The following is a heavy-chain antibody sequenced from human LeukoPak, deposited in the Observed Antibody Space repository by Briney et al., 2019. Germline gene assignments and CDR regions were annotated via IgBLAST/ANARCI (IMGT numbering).Heavy chain of an antibody. D-gene: IGHD3-22*01. J-gene: IGHJ4*02. CDR1: GFTFSDYY. CDR2: IYYSGST. Sequence: KPGGSLRLSCAASGFTFSDYYMSWIRQHPGKGLEWIGYIYYSGSTYYNPSLKSRVTISVDTSKNQFSLKLSSVTAADTAVYYCARATYYDKLGFDYWGQGTLVTVSS. V-gene: IGHV4-31*02. CDR3: ARATYYDKLGFDY.